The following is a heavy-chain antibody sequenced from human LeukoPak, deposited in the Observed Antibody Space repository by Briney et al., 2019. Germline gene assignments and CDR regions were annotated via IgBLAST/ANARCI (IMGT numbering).Heavy chain of an antibody. J-gene: IGHJ4*02. CDR2: ISAYNGNT. CDR3: ARDGIRQWLDHLGPRSPPGVDY. CDR1: GYTFTSYG. Sequence: GASVKVSFKASGYTFTSYGISWVRQAPGQGLEWMGWISAYNGNTNYAQKLQGRVTMTTDTSTSTAYMELRSLRSDDTAVYYCARDGIRQWLDHLGPRSPPGVDYWGQGTLVTVSS. V-gene: IGHV1-18*01. D-gene: IGHD6-19*01.